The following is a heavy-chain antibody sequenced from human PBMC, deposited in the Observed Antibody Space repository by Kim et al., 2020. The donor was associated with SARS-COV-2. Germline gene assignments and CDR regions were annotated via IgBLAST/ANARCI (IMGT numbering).Heavy chain of an antibody. V-gene: IGHV3-43*02. CDR1: GFTFDDYA. J-gene: IGHJ6*03. D-gene: IGHD2-2*01. Sequence: GGSLRLSCAASGFTFDDYAMHWVRQAPGKGLEWVSLISGDGGSTYYADSVKGRFTISRDNSKNSLYLQMNSLRTEDTALYYCAKNPSYYCSSTSFFDYYSKDVWGKGTPVTVSS. CDR2: ISGDGGST. CDR3: AKNPSYYCSSTSFFDYYSKDV.